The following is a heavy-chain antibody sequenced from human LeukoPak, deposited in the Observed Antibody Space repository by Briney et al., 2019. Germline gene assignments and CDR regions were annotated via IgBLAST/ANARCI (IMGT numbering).Heavy chain of an antibody. D-gene: IGHD3-9*01. Sequence: GGSLRLSCAASGFTFNTFNMNWVRQAPGKGLEWVSSITSGGYYIYYVDSVKGRFTTSRDNAKNSLSLQLNSLRAEDTAVYYCARGYYDALAASYKWTPDYWGQGTLVTVSS. V-gene: IGHV3-21*01. J-gene: IGHJ4*02. CDR1: GFTFNTFN. CDR3: ARGYYDALAASYKWTPDY. CDR2: ITSGGYYI.